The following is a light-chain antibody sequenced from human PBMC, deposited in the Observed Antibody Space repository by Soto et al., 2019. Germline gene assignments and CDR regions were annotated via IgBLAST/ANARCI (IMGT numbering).Light chain of an antibody. Sequence: QSALTQPPSASGPPGQRVTIPGSGTNSTTGGRNYVFWYHQLPGTAPKLLIYKNDQRPSGVPDRFSASKSGTSASLAISGLRSEDEADYYCASWDDSLSGVLFGGGTKLTVL. J-gene: IGLJ2*01. CDR2: KND. CDR3: ASWDDSLSGVL. V-gene: IGLV1-47*01. CDR1: NSTTGGRNY.